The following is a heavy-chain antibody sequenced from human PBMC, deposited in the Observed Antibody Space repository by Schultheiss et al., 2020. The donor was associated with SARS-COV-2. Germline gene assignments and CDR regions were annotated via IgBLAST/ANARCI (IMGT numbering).Heavy chain of an antibody. Sequence: GGSLRLSCAASGFTFSSYAMHWVRQATGKGLEWVSAIGTAGDTYYPGSVKGRFTISRENAKNSLYLQMNSLRAGDTAVYYCARADCSGGSCYDYWGQGTLVTVSS. J-gene: IGHJ4*02. V-gene: IGHV3-13*01. CDR3: ARADCSGGSCYDY. D-gene: IGHD2-15*01. CDR2: IGTAGDT. CDR1: GFTFSSYA.